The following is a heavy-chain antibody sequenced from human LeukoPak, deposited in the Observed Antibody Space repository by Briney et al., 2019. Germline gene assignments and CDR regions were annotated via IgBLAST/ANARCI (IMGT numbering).Heavy chain of an antibody. Sequence: ASVKVSCKASGYTFSSYGISWVRQAPGQGLEWMGRISAHNGNTNYAQRLQGRVTMTTDTSTSTAYMELRSLRSDDTAVYYCAIDFDNGYYHDRAFDIWGQGTMVTVSS. V-gene: IGHV1-18*01. CDR1: GYTFSSYG. D-gene: IGHD3-22*01. CDR2: ISAHNGNT. J-gene: IGHJ3*02. CDR3: AIDFDNGYYHDRAFDI.